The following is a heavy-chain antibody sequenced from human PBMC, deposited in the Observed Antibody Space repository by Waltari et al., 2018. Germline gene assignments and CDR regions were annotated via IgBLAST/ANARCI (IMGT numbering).Heavy chain of an antibody. J-gene: IGHJ4*02. CDR2: INISGKT. V-gene: IGHV4-34*01. CDR3: GRGSAGTAVGFVY. D-gene: IGHD6-13*01. Sequence: QVRLQQWGAGLFKPSETLSLTCAFFGGSFSGYYWSCIRQPPGKGQEWIGEINISGKTNFNPSIRGRVTNSVDTSKNRFSLRLSSVAAAESAVYYWGRGSAGTAVGFVYGGQGALVTVSS. CDR1: GGSFSGYY.